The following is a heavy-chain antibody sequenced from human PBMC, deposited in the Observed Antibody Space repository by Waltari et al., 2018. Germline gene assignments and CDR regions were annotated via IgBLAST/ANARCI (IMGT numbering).Heavy chain of an antibody. CDR1: GGSFSGYY. V-gene: IGHV3-72*01. J-gene: IGHJ4*02. CDR3: VLVDY. D-gene: IGHD6-13*01. CDR2: TRNKANSYTT. Sequence: VQLQQWGAGLLKPSETLSLTCAVYGGSFSGYYWSWIRQPPGKGLEWIGRTRNKANSYTTEYAASVKGRFTISRDDSKNSLYLQMNSLKTEDTAVYYCVLVDYWGQGTLVTVSS.